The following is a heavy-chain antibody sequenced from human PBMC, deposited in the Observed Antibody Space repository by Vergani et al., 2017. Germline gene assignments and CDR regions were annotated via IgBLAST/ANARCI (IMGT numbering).Heavy chain of an antibody. CDR2: IKQDGSEK. J-gene: IGHJ4*02. D-gene: IGHD2-2*01. V-gene: IGHV3-7*01. Sequence: EVQLVESGGGLVQPGGSLRLSCAASGFTFSSYWMSWVRQAPGKGLEWVANIKQDGSEKYYADSVKGRFTISRDNAKNSLYLQMNNVRAEDTAVYYCAREESSASYCNDYWGQGTLVTV. CDR3: AREESSASYCNDY. CDR1: GFTFSSYW.